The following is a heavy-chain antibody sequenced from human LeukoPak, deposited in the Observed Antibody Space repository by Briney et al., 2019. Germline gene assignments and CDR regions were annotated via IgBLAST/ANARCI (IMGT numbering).Heavy chain of an antibody. D-gene: IGHD2-15*01. CDR1: GFTFSSHG. CDR2: IRFDGGNK. CDR3: ARDYFSRAAVLGYFDL. J-gene: IGHJ2*01. Sequence: PGGSLRLSCAASGFTFSSHGMHWVRQAPGKGLEWVAFIRFDGGNKWYADSVKGRFTISRDNSKNTLYLQMNSLTAEDTAVYYCARDYFSRAAVLGYFDLWGRGTLVTVSS. V-gene: IGHV3-30*02.